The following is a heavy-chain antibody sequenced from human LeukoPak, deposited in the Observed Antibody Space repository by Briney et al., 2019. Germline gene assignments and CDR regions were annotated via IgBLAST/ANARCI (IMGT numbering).Heavy chain of an antibody. CDR2: TYYRSKWYN. V-gene: IGHV6-1*01. J-gene: IGHJ4*02. CDR1: GDSVSSNSAA. CDR3: ARGWEPYSSSLDY. D-gene: IGHD6-13*01. Sequence: SQTLSLTCAVSGDSVSSNSAAWNWIRQSPSSGLEWLGRTYYRSKWYNDYAVSVKSRITINPDTFENQFSLQLNSVTPEDTAVYYCARGWEPYSSSLDYWGQGTLVTVSS.